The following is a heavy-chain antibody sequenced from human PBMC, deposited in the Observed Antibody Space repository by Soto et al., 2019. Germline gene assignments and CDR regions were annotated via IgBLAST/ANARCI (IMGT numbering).Heavy chain of an antibody. V-gene: IGHV3-33*01. J-gene: IGHJ3*01. D-gene: IGHD1-26*01. CDR1: GFTFRSYG. CDR3: ARGYSGTYYAGGGAFYF. Sequence: QVQLVESGGGVVQPGRSLRLSCAASGFTFRSYGMHWVRQAPGKGLEWVAVIWNDGSNKYYADSVKGRFTISRDNSKTTLYLQVNSLRAEDTAVYYCARGYSGTYYAGGGAFYFWGQWTMVTVSS. CDR2: IWNDGSNK.